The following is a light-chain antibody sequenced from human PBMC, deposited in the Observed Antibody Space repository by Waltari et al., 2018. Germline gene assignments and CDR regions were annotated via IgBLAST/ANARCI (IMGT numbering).Light chain of an antibody. J-gene: IGKJ2*01. V-gene: IGKV1-5*03. CDR1: QSVRTW. CDR3: QQCHSYS. Sequence: DIQMTQSPSTLSASVGDRVTITCRASQSVRTWLAWYQQKPGKAPKLLIYKASSLESGVPSRFSGSGSGTEFTLNISSLQPDDFATYYCQQCHSYSFGQGTKVEI. CDR2: KAS.